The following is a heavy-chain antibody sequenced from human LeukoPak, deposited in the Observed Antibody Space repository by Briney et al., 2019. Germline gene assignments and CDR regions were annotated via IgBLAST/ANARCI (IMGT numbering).Heavy chain of an antibody. CDR1: GFTFSAYA. CDR2: IGSGSAGT. D-gene: IGHD1-14*01. Sequence: GGSLRLSCVGSGFTFSAYAMSWVRQAPGEGLEWVSAIGSGSAGTHYADSVKGRFTIYRDDSKNTLYLQMNSLRVEDTAIYYCARPRLSVAGTRWLDPWGQGTLVTVSS. J-gene: IGHJ5*02. CDR3: ARPRLSVAGTRWLDP. V-gene: IGHV3-23*01.